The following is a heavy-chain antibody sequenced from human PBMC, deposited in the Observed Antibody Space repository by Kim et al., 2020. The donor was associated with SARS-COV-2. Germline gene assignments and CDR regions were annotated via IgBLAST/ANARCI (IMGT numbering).Heavy chain of an antibody. CDR2: VKSVTDGGTT. CDR3: TADPRLAGTRYFDS. Sequence: GGSLRLSCTASGLTIANAWMNWVRQAPGKGLEWVGHVKSVTDGGTTDYAAPMKDRFTISKDDSKNMLYLQMTSLKTEDTAVYYCTADPRLAGTRYFDSWGQGTLVTVAS. J-gene: IGHJ4*02. V-gene: IGHV3-15*01. CDR1: GLTIANAW. D-gene: IGHD6-19*01.